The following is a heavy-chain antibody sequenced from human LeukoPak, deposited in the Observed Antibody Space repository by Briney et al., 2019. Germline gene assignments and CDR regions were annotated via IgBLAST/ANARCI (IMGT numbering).Heavy chain of an antibody. CDR1: GGSISGYY. V-gene: IGHV4-4*07. J-gene: IGHJ2*01. Sequence: PSETLSLTCSVSGGSISGYYWSWIRQPAGKGLEWIGRIYTSGSTNYNPSLKSRVTISVDTSKNQFSLKLSSVTAADTAVYYCARHSGYYDSSGYRDGYFDLWGRGTLVTVSS. CDR2: IYTSGST. CDR3: ARHSGYYDSSGYRDGYFDL. D-gene: IGHD3-22*01.